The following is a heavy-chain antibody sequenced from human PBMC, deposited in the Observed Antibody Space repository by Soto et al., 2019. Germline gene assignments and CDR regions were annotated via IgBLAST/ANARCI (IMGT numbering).Heavy chain of an antibody. CDR1: GFTFSTSA. J-gene: IGHJ4*02. CDR2: ISGNGRDT. V-gene: IGHV3-23*01. Sequence: EVHLLESGGALVQPGGSLRLSCGASGFTFSTSAMTWVRQAPGKGLEWVSAISGNGRDTFYADSVKGRFTISRDNYKNTMYLQMNSLRADDTAVYYCANDVLRGQGTLVTVSS. CDR3: ANDVL. D-gene: IGHD2-8*02.